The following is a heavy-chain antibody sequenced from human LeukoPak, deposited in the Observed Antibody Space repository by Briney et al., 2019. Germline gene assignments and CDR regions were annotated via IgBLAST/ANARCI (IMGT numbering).Heavy chain of an antibody. V-gene: IGHV3-7*04. J-gene: IGHJ4*02. D-gene: IGHD3-22*01. CDR3: VTGTFLNDRSQNRHFDR. Sequence: GGSLRLSCGGSGFNFGNYWMTWVRQAPGRGLEWVAHIKQDGSEQSLVESVKGRFTISRDNAKNSLYLQMNSLRAEDTALYYCVTGTFLNDRSQNRHFDRWGQGTLVSVSS. CDR1: GFNFGNYW. CDR2: IKQDGSEQ.